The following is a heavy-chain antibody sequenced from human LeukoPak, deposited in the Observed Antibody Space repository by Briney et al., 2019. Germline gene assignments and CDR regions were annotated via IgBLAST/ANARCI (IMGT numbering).Heavy chain of an antibody. CDR1: GFTFSSYW. CDR2: IKQDGIER. V-gene: IGHV3-7*04. Sequence: PGGSLRLSCAASGFTFSSYWMSWVRQAPGKGLEWVANIKQDGIERYYVDSVKGRFTISRDNAKNSLYLQMNSLRAEDTAVYYCARGGYSIPPPRRNWFDPWDQGTLVTVSS. J-gene: IGHJ5*02. D-gene: IGHD3-22*01. CDR3: ARGGYSIPPPRRNWFDP.